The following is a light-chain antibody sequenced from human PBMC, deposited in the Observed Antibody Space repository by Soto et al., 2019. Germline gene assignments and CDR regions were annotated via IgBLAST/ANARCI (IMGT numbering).Light chain of an antibody. Sequence: QSALTQPPSASGSPGQSVTISCTGASSDVGGYNFVSWYQQHPGKAPKLMIYDVTKRPSGVPDRFAGSKSGNTASLTVSGRQADDEAEYYCSSYAGSSVPVAFGGGTKLTVL. CDR1: SSDVGGYNF. CDR3: SSYAGSSVPVA. CDR2: DVT. V-gene: IGLV2-8*01. J-gene: IGLJ2*01.